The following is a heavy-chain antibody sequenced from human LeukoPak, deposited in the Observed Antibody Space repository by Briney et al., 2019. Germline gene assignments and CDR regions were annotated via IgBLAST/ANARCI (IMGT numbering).Heavy chain of an antibody. CDR2: IWYDGSNK. J-gene: IGHJ6*02. CDR3: ARVGAASGTPYYYGMDV. CDR1: GFSFSGYG. Sequence: GRSLRLSCAASGFSFSGYGMHWVRQAPGKGLEWVAVIWYDGSNKDYADSVKGRFTISRDNSKSTLFLQMNSLRVEDTAVYYCARVGAASGTPYYYGMDVWGQGTTVTVSS. D-gene: IGHD6-13*01. V-gene: IGHV3-33*01.